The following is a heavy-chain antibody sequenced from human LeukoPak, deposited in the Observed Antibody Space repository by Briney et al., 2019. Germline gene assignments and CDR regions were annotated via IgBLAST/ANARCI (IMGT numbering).Heavy chain of an antibody. V-gene: IGHV4-59*01. J-gene: IGHJ2*01. CDR1: GGSISSSH. CDR3: ARDYGDIPPDWYYDL. D-gene: IGHD4-17*01. Sequence: SETLSLTCTVSGGSISSSHWSWIRQPPGKGLEWIGYIYYTRSTTYNPSLKSRVTISVDTSKNQFSLKLRSVTAADTAVYYCARDYGDIPPDWYYDLWGRGTLVTVSS. CDR2: IYYTRST.